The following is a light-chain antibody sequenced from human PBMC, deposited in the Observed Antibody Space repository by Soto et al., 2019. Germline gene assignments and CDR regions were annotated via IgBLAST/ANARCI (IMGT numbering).Light chain of an antibody. CDR1: SSDVVGYDY. CDR2: DVN. CDR3: SSYTDSRTFV. V-gene: IGLV2-14*01. Sequence: QSALTQPASVSGSPGQSITISCTGTSSDVVGYDYVSWYQQLPGKAPKLLIYDVNNRPSGVSNRSSGSKSGNTASLTISGLQAEDEADYYCSSYTDSRTFVFGTGTKVTVL. J-gene: IGLJ1*01.